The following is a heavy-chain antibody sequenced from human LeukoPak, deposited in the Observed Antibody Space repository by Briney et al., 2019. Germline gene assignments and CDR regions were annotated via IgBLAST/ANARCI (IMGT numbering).Heavy chain of an antibody. D-gene: IGHD6-6*01. CDR3: ATSSSSSSWGFDY. J-gene: IGHJ4*02. V-gene: IGHV3-9*01. Sequence: GGSLRLSCAASGFTFDDYAMHWVRQAPGKGLEWVSGISWNSGSTGYADSVKGRFTISRDNAKNSLYLQMNSLRAEDTALYYCATSSSSSSWGFDYWGQGTLVTVSS. CDR1: GFTFDDYA. CDR2: ISWNSGST.